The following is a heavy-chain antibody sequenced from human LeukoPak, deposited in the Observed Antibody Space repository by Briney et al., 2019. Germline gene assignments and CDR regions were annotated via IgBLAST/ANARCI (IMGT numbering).Heavy chain of an antibody. CDR3: ARWDGYSSSPDY. Sequence: ASVKVSCKASGYSLTGYYMHWVRQAPGQGLEWMGWINPNSGETGYAQEFQGRVSMTRDMPISTIYMELARLKSDDTAFYYCARWDGYSSSPDYWGQGGLVTVSS. D-gene: IGHD6-13*01. CDR1: GYSLTGYY. J-gene: IGHJ4*02. CDR2: INPNSGET. V-gene: IGHV1-2*02.